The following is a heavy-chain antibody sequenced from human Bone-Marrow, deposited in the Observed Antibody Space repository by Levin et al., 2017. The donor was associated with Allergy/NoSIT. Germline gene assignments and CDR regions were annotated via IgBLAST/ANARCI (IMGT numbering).Heavy chain of an antibody. CDR1: GFAFSSFT. CDR3: ARSWRVFDY. Sequence: QAGGSLRLSCEASGFAFSSFTMNWVRQAPGKGLEWLSYISSTSSPIYYADSVQGRFTISRDNAKNSLYLQMNSLTDEDTAVYYCARSWRVFDYWGQGTLVTVSS. J-gene: IGHJ4*02. V-gene: IGHV3-48*02. CDR2: ISSTSSPI.